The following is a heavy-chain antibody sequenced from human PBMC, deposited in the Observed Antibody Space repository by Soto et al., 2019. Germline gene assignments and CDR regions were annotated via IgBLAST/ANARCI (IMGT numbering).Heavy chain of an antibody. V-gene: IGHV1-18*01. CDR1: GYTFTSYG. J-gene: IGHJ1*01. CDR3: ALHKYYYDSSGYYSGAEYFQH. D-gene: IGHD3-22*01. Sequence: ASVKVSCKASGYTFTSYGISWVRQAPGQGLEWMGWISAYNGNTNYAQKLQGRVTMTTDTSTSTAYMELRSLRSDDTATYYCALHKYYYDSSGYYSGAEYFQHWGQGTLVTVSS. CDR2: ISAYNGNT.